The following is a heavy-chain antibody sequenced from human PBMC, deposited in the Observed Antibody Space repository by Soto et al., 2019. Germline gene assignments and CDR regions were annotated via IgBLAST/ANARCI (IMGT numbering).Heavy chain of an antibody. CDR2: IIPIFGTA. D-gene: IGHD2-21*02. CDR3: ATHRGVVTAMYY. J-gene: IGHJ4*02. Sequence: ASVKVSCKASGGTFSSYAISWVRQAPGQGLEWMGGIIPIFGTANYAQKFQGRVTITADESTSTAYMELSSLRSEDTAVYYCATHRGVVTAMYYWGQGTLVTVSS. V-gene: IGHV1-69*13. CDR1: GGTFSSYA.